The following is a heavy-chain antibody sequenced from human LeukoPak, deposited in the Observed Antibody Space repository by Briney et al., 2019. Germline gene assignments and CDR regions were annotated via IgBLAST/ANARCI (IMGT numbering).Heavy chain of an antibody. V-gene: IGHV3-30*02. Sequence: GGSLRLSCAASGFTFSSYGMHWVRQAPGKGLEWVAFADSVKGRFTISRENSKNTLYLQMNSLRAEDTAVYYCATERDSSWTFDSWGQGTLVTVSS. CDR1: GFTFSSYG. CDR3: ATERDSSWTFDS. J-gene: IGHJ4*02. D-gene: IGHD6-13*01.